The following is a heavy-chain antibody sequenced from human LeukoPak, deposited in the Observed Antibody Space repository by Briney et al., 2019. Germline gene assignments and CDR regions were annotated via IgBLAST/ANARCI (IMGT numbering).Heavy chain of an antibody. CDR1: GYTFTGYY. J-gene: IGHJ6*02. CDR2: INPNSGGT. Sequence: ASVKVSCKASGYTFTGYYMHWVRQAPGQGLEWMGWINPNSGGTNYAQKFQGRVTMTRDTSISTAYMELSRLRSEDTAVYYCARGPQGITPLNYYYYGMDVWGQGTTVTVSS. V-gene: IGHV1-2*02. D-gene: IGHD2-8*01. CDR3: ARGPQGITPLNYYYYGMDV.